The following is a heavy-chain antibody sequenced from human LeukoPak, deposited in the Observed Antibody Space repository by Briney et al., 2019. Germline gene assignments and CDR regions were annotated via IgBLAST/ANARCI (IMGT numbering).Heavy chain of an antibody. D-gene: IGHD3-10*01. J-gene: IGHJ5*02. CDR2: FSGDADGT. CDR1: GFTFRNSA. V-gene: IGHV3-23*01. CDR3: AKEFGSFHLRGFIA. Sequence: GGSLRLSCAASGFTFRNSAMSWVRQAPGKGLDWVSTFSGDADGTYYADSVKGWFTISRDNSKNTLYLQLNSLRAEDTAVYYCAKEFGSFHLRGFIAWGQGTLVTVSS.